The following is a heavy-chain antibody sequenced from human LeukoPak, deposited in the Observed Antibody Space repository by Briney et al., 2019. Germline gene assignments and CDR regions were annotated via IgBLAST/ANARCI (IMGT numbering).Heavy chain of an antibody. D-gene: IGHD3-3*01. J-gene: IGHJ3*02. Sequence: ASETRSLTCTVSGGSISSSSYYWGWIRQPPGKGLEWIGGIYYSGSTYYNPSLKSRVTISVDTSKNQFSLKLSSVTAADTAVYYCARPRITIFGVVIDAFDIWGQGTMVTVSS. CDR3: ARPRITIFGVVIDAFDI. CDR1: GGSISSSSYY. CDR2: IYYSGST. V-gene: IGHV4-39*01.